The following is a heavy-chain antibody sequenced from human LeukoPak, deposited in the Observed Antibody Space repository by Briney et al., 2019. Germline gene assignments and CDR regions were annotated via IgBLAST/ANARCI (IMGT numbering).Heavy chain of an antibody. V-gene: IGHV3-23*01. CDR2: ISGSGGST. CDR3: AKEGRYSSSWYDYFDY. CDR1: GFIFSSYA. Sequence: GGSLRVSCTASGFIFSSYAMSWVRQAPGKGLEWASVISGSGGSTYYADSVKGRFTISRDNSKNTLYLQMNSLRAEDTAVYYCAKEGRYSSSWYDYFDYWGQGTLVTVSS. J-gene: IGHJ4*02. D-gene: IGHD6-13*01.